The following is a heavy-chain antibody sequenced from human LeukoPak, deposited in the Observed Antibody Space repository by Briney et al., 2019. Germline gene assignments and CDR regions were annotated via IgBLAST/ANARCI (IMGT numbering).Heavy chain of an antibody. CDR1: GGSFSGYY. D-gene: IGHD6-25*01. CDR2: INHSGST. CDR3: ARGQSGY. Sequence: SETLSLTCAVYGGSFSGYYWSWIRQPPGKGLEWIGEINHSGSTNYNPSLKSRVTISVDTSKNRFSLKLSSVTAADTAVYYCARGQSGYWGQGTLVTVSS. J-gene: IGHJ4*02. V-gene: IGHV4-34*01.